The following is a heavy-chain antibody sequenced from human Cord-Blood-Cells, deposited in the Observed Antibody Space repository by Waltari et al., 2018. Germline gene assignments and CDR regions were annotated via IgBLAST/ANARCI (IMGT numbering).Heavy chain of an antibody. V-gene: IGHV1-46*01. CDR1: GYTFTSYH. CDR2: INPSGGST. CDR3: ARPTFSYYFWSGYDAFDI. Sequence: QVQLVQSGAEGKKPGASVKVSCKASGYTFTSYHMHWVGQAPGQGLEWMGIINPSGGSTSYAQKFQGRVTMTRDTSTSTVYMELSSLRSEDTAVYYCARPTFSYYFWSGYDAFDIWGQGTMVTVSS. J-gene: IGHJ3*02. D-gene: IGHD3-3*01.